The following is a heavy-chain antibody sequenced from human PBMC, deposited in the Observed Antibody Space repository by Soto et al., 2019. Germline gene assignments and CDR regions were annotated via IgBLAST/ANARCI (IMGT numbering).Heavy chain of an antibody. Sequence: QVQLVQSGAEVKKPGSSVKVSCKASGGTFSSYPINWVRQAPGQGLEWMGGVIPIFGTTNYAQEFQGRVTITANEPRTTGYMEMSSLRCDDTAVYYCARDSSPSPYYDGMDVWGPGPTVTVSS. J-gene: IGHJ6*02. CDR3: ARDSSPSPYYDGMDV. V-gene: IGHV1-69*01. CDR2: VIPIFGTT. CDR1: GGTFSSYP.